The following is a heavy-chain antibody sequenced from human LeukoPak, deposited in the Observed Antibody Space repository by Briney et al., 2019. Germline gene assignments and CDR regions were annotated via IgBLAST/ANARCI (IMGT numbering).Heavy chain of an antibody. CDR1: GFTFSTYA. CDR3: AKDQDSSGHHWDFQH. Sequence: PGGSVRLSCAASGFTFSTYAMSWVRQAPGKGLEWVSAISGSGGSTYHADSVKGRFTISRDNSKNTLYLQMNSLRAEDTAVYYCAKDQDSSGHHWDFQHWGQGTLVTVSS. J-gene: IGHJ1*01. V-gene: IGHV3-23*01. CDR2: ISGSGGST. D-gene: IGHD3-22*01.